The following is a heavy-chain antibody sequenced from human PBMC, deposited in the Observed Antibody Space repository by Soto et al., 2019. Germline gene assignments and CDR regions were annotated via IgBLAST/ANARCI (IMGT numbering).Heavy chain of an antibody. J-gene: IGHJ3*02. Sequence: EVQLVESGGGLVKPGGSLRLSCAASGFTFRSYSMNWVRQAPGKGLEWVSSISSSSSYIYYADSVKGRFTISRDNAKNSXYXXMNSLRAEDTAVYYCARGKTYCGGDCYSGAAAFDIWGQGTMVTVSS. V-gene: IGHV3-21*01. CDR3: ARGKTYCGGDCYSGAAAFDI. D-gene: IGHD2-21*02. CDR2: ISSSSSYI. CDR1: GFTFRSYS.